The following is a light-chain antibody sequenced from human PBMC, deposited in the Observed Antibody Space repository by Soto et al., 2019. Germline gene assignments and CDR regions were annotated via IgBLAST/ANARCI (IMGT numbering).Light chain of an antibody. Sequence: DIQVTQSPSSLPASVGDRVTITCRASQSISSWLAWYQQKPGKAPKLLIYKASSLESGVPSRFSGSGSGTEFTLTISSLQPDDFATYYCQHYNSYSEAFGQGTKVDIK. CDR1: QSISSW. J-gene: IGKJ1*01. CDR3: QHYNSYSEA. V-gene: IGKV1-5*03. CDR2: KAS.